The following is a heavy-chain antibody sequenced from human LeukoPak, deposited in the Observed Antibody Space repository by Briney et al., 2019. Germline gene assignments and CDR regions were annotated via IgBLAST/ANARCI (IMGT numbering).Heavy chain of an antibody. V-gene: IGHV4-34*01. J-gene: IGHJ4*02. Sequence: PSETLSLTCAVYGGSFSGYYWSWIRQPPGKGLEWIGEINHGGSTNYNPSLKSRVTISVDTSKNQFSLKLSSVTAADTAVYYCARSFDYNLDYWGQGTLVTVSS. CDR3: ARSFDYNLDY. CDR2: INHGGST. CDR1: GGSFSGYY. D-gene: IGHD4-11*01.